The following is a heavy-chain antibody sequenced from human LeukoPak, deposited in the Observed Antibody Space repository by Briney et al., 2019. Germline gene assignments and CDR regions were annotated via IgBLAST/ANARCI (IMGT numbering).Heavy chain of an antibody. CDR3: AKGWIQLWLCDY. V-gene: IGHV3-30*18. CDR1: GFTFSSYG. D-gene: IGHD5-18*01. Sequence: SGGSLRLSCAASGFTFSSYGMHWVRQAPGKGLEWVAVISYDGSNKYYADSVKGRFTISRDNSKNTLYLQMNSLRAEDTAVYYCAKGWIQLWLCDYWGQGTLVTVSS. J-gene: IGHJ4*02. CDR2: ISYDGSNK.